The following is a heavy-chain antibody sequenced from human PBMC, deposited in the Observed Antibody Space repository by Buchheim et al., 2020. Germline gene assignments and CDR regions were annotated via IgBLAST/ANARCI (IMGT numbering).Heavy chain of an antibody. CDR1: GYTFTDYS. Sequence: VQLVQSGAEVKKPGASVKVSCKTSGYTFTDYSIHWVRQAPAQGPEWMGRIIPATGGTNYARKFLGRVTVTRDTSSSTVYMELRRLTSDDTAIYSCVRISRDGYHPLFDYWGQGT. D-gene: IGHD5-24*01. CDR3: VRISRDGYHPLFDY. CDR2: IIPATGGT. J-gene: IGHJ4*02. V-gene: IGHV1-2*06.